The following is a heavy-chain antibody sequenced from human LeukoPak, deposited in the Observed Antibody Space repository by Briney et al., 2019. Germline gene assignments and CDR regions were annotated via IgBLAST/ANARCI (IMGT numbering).Heavy chain of an antibody. D-gene: IGHD3-22*01. CDR2: ISASGRNR. V-gene: IGHV3-23*01. Sequence: GGSLRLSCAASGFTFSNYAMTWVRQAPGKGLELVSVISASGRNRDYAGSVKGRFTITRDNAENTLSLLMNSLRAEDTAIYYCAKAVGSSGYFSRDAFDIWGQGTMVTVSS. J-gene: IGHJ3*02. CDR3: AKAVGSSGYFSRDAFDI. CDR1: GFTFSNYA.